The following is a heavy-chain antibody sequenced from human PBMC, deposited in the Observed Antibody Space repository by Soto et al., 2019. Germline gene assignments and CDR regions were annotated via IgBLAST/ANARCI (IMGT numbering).Heavy chain of an antibody. Sequence: QVQLVQSGAEVKKPGASVKVSCKTSGYTFTAYQIHWVRQAPGQGLEWMGWINPNSGGTNYAQKFQVRVTMTRDTSITTAYMELNGLTSDDTAVYYCARGRDFVSTANWGQGTLVSVSS. CDR1: GYTFTAYQ. V-gene: IGHV1-2*02. J-gene: IGHJ4*02. CDR2: INPNSGGT. CDR3: ARGRDFVSTAN. D-gene: IGHD3-3*01.